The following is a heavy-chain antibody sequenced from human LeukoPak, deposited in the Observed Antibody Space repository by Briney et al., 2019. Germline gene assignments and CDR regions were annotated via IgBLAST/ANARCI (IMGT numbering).Heavy chain of an antibody. CDR1: GFTFSRYW. CDR3: ASYDFWSGHQPYYFDY. J-gene: IGHJ4*02. Sequence: GSLRLSCEASGFTFSRYWMSWVRQAPGKGLEWVASIREDGSETYPADSVRGRFTFSRDNAKNSLYLQMNSLRAEDTAVYYCASYDFWSGHQPYYFDYWGQGTLVTVSS. CDR2: IREDGSET. V-gene: IGHV3-7*01. D-gene: IGHD3-3*01.